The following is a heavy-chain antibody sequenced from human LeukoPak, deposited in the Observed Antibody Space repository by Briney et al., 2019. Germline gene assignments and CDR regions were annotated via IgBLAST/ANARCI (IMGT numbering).Heavy chain of an antibody. CDR2: IGRSSFYT. CDR3: ARGATVTSLSPDY. CDR1: GFSFSDYY. Sequence: GGSLRLSCVASGFSFSDYYMNWIRQAPGQGLEWVSNIGRSSFYTNYADSLKGRFTISRDNAKNSLYLQMNSLRAEDTAVYYCARGATVTSLSPDYWGQGTLVTVSS. V-gene: IGHV3-11*05. D-gene: IGHD4-17*01. J-gene: IGHJ4*02.